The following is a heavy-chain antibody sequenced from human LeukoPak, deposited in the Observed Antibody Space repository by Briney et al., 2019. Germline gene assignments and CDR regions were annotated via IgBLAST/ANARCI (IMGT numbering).Heavy chain of an antibody. J-gene: IGHJ6*02. V-gene: IGHV3-23*01. CDR1: EFIFSTYA. Sequence: PGRSLRLSCAASEFIFSTYAMQWVRQAPGKGLEWVSGISDSGGRTYYLDSVKGRFTISRDNSKNTLYLQMNSLRAEDAAVYYCAKYLTTKGPPYALDVWGQGTTVTVSS. CDR2: ISDSGGRT. CDR3: AKYLTTKGPPYALDV. D-gene: IGHD1-14*01.